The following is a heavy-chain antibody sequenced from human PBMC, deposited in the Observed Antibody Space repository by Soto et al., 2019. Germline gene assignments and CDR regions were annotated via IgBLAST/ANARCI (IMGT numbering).Heavy chain of an antibody. V-gene: IGHV3-9*01. J-gene: IGHJ4*02. CDR3: AKDISGVYQLPDDY. Sequence: PGGSLRLSCAASGFTFDDYAMHWVRQAPGKGLEWVSGISWNSGSIGYADSVKGRFTISRDNAKNSLYLQMNSLRAEDTALYYCAKDISGVYQLPDDYWGQGTLVTVSS. D-gene: IGHD6-6*01. CDR2: ISWNSGSI. CDR1: GFTFDDYA.